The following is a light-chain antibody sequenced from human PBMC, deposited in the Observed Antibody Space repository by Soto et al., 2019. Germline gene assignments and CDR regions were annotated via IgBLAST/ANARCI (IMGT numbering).Light chain of an antibody. CDR2: TND. V-gene: IGLV1-44*01. CDR1: SSSIERNT. J-gene: IGLJ1*01. Sequence: QSVLTQPLSASGTPGQRVTISCSGDSSSIERNTVSWYQQLPVMAPKLLIYTNDQRPSGVPDRFSGSRSGTSASLAISGLQSEDEADYHCSTWDDNLDAAVFGAGTKLTVL. CDR3: STWDDNLDAAV.